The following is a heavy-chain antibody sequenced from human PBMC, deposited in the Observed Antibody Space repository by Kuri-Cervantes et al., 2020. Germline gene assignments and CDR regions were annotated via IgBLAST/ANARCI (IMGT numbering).Heavy chain of an antibody. CDR3: ARSNIAAAGTNFDY. Sequence: GESLKISCAASGFTFSSYGMHWVRQAPGKGLEWVAVISYDGSNKSYADSVKGRLIISRDNSKNKLYLQMNSLRAEDTAVYYCARSNIAAAGTNFDYLGQGTLVTVSS. D-gene: IGHD6-13*01. V-gene: IGHV3-30*03. CDR1: GFTFSSYG. CDR2: ISYDGSNK. J-gene: IGHJ4*02.